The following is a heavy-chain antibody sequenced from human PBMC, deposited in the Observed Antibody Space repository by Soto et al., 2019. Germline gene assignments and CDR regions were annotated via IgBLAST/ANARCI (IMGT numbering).Heavy chain of an antibody. Sequence: ASVKVSCKASGYTFTSYYMHWVRQAPGQGLEWMGMINPSGGSTSYAQKFQGRVTMTRDTSTSTVYMELSSLRSEDTAVYYCARDDYDSTGYNYLGGGYCDYWGQGTLVTVS. CDR2: INPSGGST. CDR1: GYTFTSYY. J-gene: IGHJ4*02. D-gene: IGHD3-22*01. CDR3: ARDDYDSTGYNYLGGGYCDY. V-gene: IGHV1-46*01.